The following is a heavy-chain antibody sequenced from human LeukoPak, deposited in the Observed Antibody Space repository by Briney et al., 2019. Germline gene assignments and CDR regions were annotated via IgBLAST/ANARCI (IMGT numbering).Heavy chain of an antibody. Sequence: PGGSLRLSCAASGFTFSSYSMNWVPQAPGKALEWVSSISSSSSYIYYADSVKGRFTISRDNAKNSLYLQMNGLRAEDTAVYYCARDRIAAAGSDYWGQGTLVTVSS. CDR3: ARDRIAAAGSDY. CDR1: GFTFSSYS. V-gene: IGHV3-21*01. J-gene: IGHJ4*02. D-gene: IGHD6-13*01. CDR2: ISSSSSYI.